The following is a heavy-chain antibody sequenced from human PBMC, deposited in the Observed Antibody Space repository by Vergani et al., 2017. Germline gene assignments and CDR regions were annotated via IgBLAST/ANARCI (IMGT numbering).Heavy chain of an antibody. D-gene: IGHD2/OR15-2a*01. J-gene: IGHJ6*02. V-gene: IGHV3-30*02. Sequence: QVQLLQSGGGVVQPGGSLRLSCTLSGFTLNTYGIHWVRQAPGKGLEWVSFIRYDGSSEYYGDSVKGRFTISRDKSQNTVNLQMNSLRTEDTAVYFCAYSVIAGNVGVAYFGMDVLGRGTTVSVCS. CDR2: IRYDGSSE. CDR3: AYSVIAGNVGVAYFGMDV. CDR1: GFTLNTYG.